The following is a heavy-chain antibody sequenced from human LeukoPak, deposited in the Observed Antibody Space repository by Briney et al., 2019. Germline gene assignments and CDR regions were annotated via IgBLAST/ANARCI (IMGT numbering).Heavy chain of an antibody. CDR1: GHTLTELS. D-gene: IGHD6-19*01. CDR3: ATATSGIAVAGRSGFSYFDY. CDR2: FDPEDGET. V-gene: IGHV1-24*01. Sequence: ASVKVSCKVSGHTLTELSMHWVRQAPGKGLEWMGGFDPEDGETVYAQKFQGRVTMTEDTSTDTAYMELSSLRSEDTAVYYCATATSGIAVAGRSGFSYFDYWGQGTLVTVSS. J-gene: IGHJ4*02.